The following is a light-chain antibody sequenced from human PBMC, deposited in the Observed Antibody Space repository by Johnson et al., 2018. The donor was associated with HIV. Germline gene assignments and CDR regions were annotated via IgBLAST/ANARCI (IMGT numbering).Light chain of an antibody. V-gene: IGLV1-51*01. CDR2: ENK. CDR3: GTWDNNLSGFV. J-gene: IGLJ1*01. CDR1: SSNIGNNY. Sequence: QSVLTQPPSVSAAPGQKVTISCSGSSSNIGNNYVSWYQQLPGTSPKLLIYENKARPSGIPDRFSGSKSATSATLAITGLQTGDEADYYCGTWDNNLSGFVLGSGTKVTVL.